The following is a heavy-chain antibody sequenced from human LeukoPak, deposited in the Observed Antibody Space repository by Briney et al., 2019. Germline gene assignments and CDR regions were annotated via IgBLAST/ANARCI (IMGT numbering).Heavy chain of an antibody. Sequence: GGSLRLSCAVSGFIFSNYALSWVRQAPGKGLEWVSSIGGSGDATKYADSVMGRFTISRDNSKNTLSLQMNSLRAEDTAVYYCAKFDRGLQTYDAFDIWGQGTMVTVSS. J-gene: IGHJ3*02. CDR2: IGGSGDAT. D-gene: IGHD4-11*01. CDR3: AKFDRGLQTYDAFDI. CDR1: GFIFSNYA. V-gene: IGHV3-23*01.